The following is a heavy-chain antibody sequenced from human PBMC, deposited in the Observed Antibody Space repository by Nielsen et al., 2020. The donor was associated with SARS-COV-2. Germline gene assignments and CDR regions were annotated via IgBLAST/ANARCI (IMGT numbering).Heavy chain of an antibody. CDR1: GFSVGSHY. V-gene: IGHV3-53*01. Sequence: GESLKISCAASGFSVGSHYMSWVRQAPGRGLDWVSIISSGDITYYEDSVKGRFTISRDNSQNTLYLQMNSLRAEDTAVYYCAKPVFGELFLFDYWGQGTLVTVSS. D-gene: IGHD3-10*02. CDR2: ISSGDIT. CDR3: AKPVFGELFLFDY. J-gene: IGHJ4*02.